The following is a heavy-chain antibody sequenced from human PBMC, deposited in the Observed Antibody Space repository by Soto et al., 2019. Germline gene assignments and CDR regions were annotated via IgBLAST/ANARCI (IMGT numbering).Heavy chain of an antibody. J-gene: IGHJ5*02. Sequence: ASVKVSCKASGGTFSSYAISWVRQAPGQGPEWMGGIIPIFGTANYAQKFQGRVTITADESTSTAYMELSSLRSEDTAVYYCARVEPSEGDIVVVPADNWFDPWGQGTLVTVSS. CDR3: ARVEPSEGDIVVVPADNWFDP. CDR1: GGTFSSYA. D-gene: IGHD2-2*01. CDR2: IIPIFGTA. V-gene: IGHV1-69*13.